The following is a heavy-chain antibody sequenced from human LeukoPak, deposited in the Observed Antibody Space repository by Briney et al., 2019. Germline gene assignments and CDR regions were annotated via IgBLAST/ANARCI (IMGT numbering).Heavy chain of an antibody. D-gene: IGHD5-12*01. J-gene: IGHJ4*02. CDR2: ISASGGST. CDR1: GFTFSTYA. V-gene: IGHV3-23*01. Sequence: GGSLRLSCATSGFTFSTYAMSWVRQAPGQGLEWVSLISASGGSTYYADFVKGRFTISRDNSKNTLYLQMNSLRAEDTAVYHCARGVVATWVDFDYWGQGTLVTVSS. CDR3: ARGVVATWVDFDY.